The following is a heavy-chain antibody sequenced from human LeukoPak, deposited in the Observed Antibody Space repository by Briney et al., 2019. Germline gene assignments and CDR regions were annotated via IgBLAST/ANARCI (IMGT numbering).Heavy chain of an antibody. Sequence: PGGSLRLSCAASGFTFSSSAMSWVRQAPGKGLEWVAAISDTGRLSYCADSVNGRFTISRDNSKNTLSLQMNSLRAADTAVYYCARRRYPLDYWGQGTLVTVSS. CDR1: GFTFSSSA. CDR2: ISDTGRLS. J-gene: IGHJ4*02. V-gene: IGHV3-23*01. CDR3: ARRRYPLDY. D-gene: IGHD1-26*01.